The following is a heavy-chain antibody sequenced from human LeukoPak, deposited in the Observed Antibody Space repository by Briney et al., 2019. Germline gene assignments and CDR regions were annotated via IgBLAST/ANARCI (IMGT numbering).Heavy chain of an antibody. CDR3: ARNLWPYYFDY. D-gene: IGHD3-10*01. J-gene: IGHJ4*02. CDR2: IYYSGST. V-gene: IGHV4-59*11. CDR1: GGSISSHY. Sequence: PSETLSLTCTVSGGSISSHYWSWIRQPPGKGLEWIGYIYYSGSTNYNPSLKSRVTISVDTSKNQFSLKLSSVTAADTAVYYCARNLWPYYFDYWGQGTLVTVSS.